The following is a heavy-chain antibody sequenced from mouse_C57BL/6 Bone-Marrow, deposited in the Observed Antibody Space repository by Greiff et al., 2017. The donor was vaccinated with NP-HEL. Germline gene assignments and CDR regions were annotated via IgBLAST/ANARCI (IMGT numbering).Heavy chain of an antibody. CDR2: IDPANGNT. CDR3: ALFITTVVATGDYAMDY. D-gene: IGHD1-1*01. CDR1: GFNIKNTY. V-gene: IGHV14-3*01. Sequence: VQLQQSVAELVRPGASVKLSCTASGFNIKNTYMHWVKQRPEQGLEWIGRIDPANGNTKYAPKFQGKATITADTSSNTVYLQLSSLTSEDTAIYYCALFITTVVATGDYAMDYWGQGTSVTVSS. J-gene: IGHJ4*01.